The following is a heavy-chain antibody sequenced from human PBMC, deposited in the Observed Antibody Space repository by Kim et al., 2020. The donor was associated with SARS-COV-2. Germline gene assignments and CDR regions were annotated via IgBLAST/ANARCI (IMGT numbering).Heavy chain of an antibody. CDR3: TSSVVTGSYYYYMDV. V-gene: IGHV3-73*01. CDR2: IRSKANSYAT. Sequence: GGSLRLSCAASGFTFSGSAMHWVRQASGKGLEWVGRIRSKANSYATAYAASVKGRFTISRDDSKNTAYLQMNSLKTEDTAVYYCTSSVVTGSYYYYMDVWGKGTTVTVSS. D-gene: IGHD2-15*01. J-gene: IGHJ6*03. CDR1: GFTFSGSA.